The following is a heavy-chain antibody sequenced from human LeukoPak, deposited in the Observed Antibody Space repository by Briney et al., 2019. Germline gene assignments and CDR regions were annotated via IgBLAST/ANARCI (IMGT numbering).Heavy chain of an antibody. CDR2: ISYDVGKK. CDR3: AKDDYYDTSGYRD. J-gene: IGHJ4*02. D-gene: IGHD3-22*01. CDR1: GFTSSSYG. Sequence: GGSLRLSCAASGFTSSSYGMHWVRQAPGKGLEWVAVISYDVGKKYYADSVKGRFTISRDNSKNTLYLQMNSLRAEDTAVYYCAKDDYYDTSGYRDWGQGTLVTVSS. V-gene: IGHV3-30*18.